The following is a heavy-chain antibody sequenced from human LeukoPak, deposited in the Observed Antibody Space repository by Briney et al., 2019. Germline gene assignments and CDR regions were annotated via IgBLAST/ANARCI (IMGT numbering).Heavy chain of an antibody. CDR2: IHYSGST. V-gene: IGHV4-39*01. CDR1: GGSISDSRHY. CDR3: ARPLYYYYYMDV. J-gene: IGHJ6*03. Sequence: SETLSLTCTASGGSISDSRHYWGWIRQPPGKGLEWIGSIHYSGSTYHNPSLRSRLTISVDTSKNQFSLKLISVTAADTAVYYCARPLYYYYYMDVWGKGTTVTVSS.